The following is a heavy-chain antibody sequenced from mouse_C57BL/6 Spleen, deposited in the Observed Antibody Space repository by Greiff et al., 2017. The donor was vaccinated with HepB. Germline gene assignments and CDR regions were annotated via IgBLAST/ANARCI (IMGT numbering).Heavy chain of an antibody. Sequence: EVHLVESGGDLVKPGGSLKLSCAASGFTFSSYGMSWVRQTPDKRLEWVATISSGGSYTYYPDSVKGRFTISRDNAKNTLYLQMSSLKSEDTAMYYCAREITTGARAMDYWGQGTSVTVSS. CDR2: ISSGGSYT. V-gene: IGHV5-6*01. D-gene: IGHD1-1*01. CDR3: AREITTGARAMDY. CDR1: GFTFSSYG. J-gene: IGHJ4*01.